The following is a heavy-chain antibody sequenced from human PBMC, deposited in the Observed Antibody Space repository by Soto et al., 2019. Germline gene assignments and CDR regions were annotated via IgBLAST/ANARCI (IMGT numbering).Heavy chain of an antibody. CDR3: AKDLMITCAGVIQYYYGRDG. D-gene: IGHD3-16*01. CDR1: GFTFSSYG. J-gene: IGHJ6*02. Sequence: PGGSLRLSCAASGFTFSSYGMHWVRQAPGKGLEWVAVISYDGSNKYYADSVKGRFTISRDNSKNTLYLQMNSLRAEDTAVYDCAKDLMITCAGVIQYYYGRDGWGQGTTVTVAS. V-gene: IGHV3-30*18. CDR2: ISYDGSNK.